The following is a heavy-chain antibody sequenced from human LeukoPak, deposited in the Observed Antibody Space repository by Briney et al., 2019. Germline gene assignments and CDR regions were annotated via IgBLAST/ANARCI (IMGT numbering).Heavy chain of an antibody. J-gene: IGHJ4*02. CDR2: IYTSGST. CDR1: GGSISSGSYY. Sequence: PSETLSLTRTVSGGSISSGSYYWSWIRQPAGKGLEWIGRIYTSGSTNYNPSLKSRVTISVDTSKNQFSLKLNSVTAADTAVYYCARSDDSRGYQLDYWGQGTLVTVSS. D-gene: IGHD3-22*01. CDR3: ARSDDSRGYQLDY. V-gene: IGHV4-61*02.